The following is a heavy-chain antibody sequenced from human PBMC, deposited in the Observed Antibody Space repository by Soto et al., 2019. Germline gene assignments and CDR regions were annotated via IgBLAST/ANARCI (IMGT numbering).Heavy chain of an antibody. CDR1: GGSISSSSYY. J-gene: IGHJ5*02. D-gene: IGHD1-26*01. Sequence: SETLSLTCTVSGGSISSSSYYWGWIRQPPGKGLEWIGSIYYSGSTYYNPSLKSRVTISVDTSKSQFSLKLSSVTAADTAVYYCARLSPYVWESPWFDPWGQGTLVTVSS. V-gene: IGHV4-39*01. CDR3: ARLSPYVWESPWFDP. CDR2: IYYSGST.